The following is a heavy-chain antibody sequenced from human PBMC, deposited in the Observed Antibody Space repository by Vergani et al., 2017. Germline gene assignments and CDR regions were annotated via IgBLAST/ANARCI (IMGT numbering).Heavy chain of an antibody. Sequence: VQLVESGGGVVQPGRSLRLSCAASGFTFSSYAMHWVRQAPGKGLEWVAVISYDGSNKYYADSVKGRFTISRDNSKNTLYLQMNSLRAEDTAVYCCARDSGGGYDFWSGYYTPYYYYMDVWGKGTTVTVSS. J-gene: IGHJ6*03. D-gene: IGHD3-3*01. V-gene: IGHV3-30-3*01. CDR1: GFTFSSYA. CDR2: ISYDGSNK. CDR3: ARDSGGGYDFWSGYYTPYYYYMDV.